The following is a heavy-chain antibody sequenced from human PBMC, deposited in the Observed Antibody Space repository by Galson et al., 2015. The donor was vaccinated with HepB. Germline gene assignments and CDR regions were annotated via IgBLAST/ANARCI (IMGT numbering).Heavy chain of an antibody. Sequence: SLRLSCAATGFIFDDYDMSWVRQVPGKGLEWVSGINWNGGDTDYADSVKGRFTISRDNAENSLYLQMNSLRAEDKALYYCARDDTTMDRGVIHKWYSGYWGQGILVTVSS. CDR2: INWNGGDT. CDR1: GFIFDDYD. D-gene: IGHD3-10*01. V-gene: IGHV3-20*04. J-gene: IGHJ4*02. CDR3: ARDDTTMDRGVIHKWYSGY.